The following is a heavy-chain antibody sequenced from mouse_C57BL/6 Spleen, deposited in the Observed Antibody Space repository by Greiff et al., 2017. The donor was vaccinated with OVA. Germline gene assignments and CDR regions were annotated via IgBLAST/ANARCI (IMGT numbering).Heavy chain of an antibody. Sequence: VQLQQSGPGLVQPSQSLSITCTVSGFSLTSYGVHWVRQSPGKGLEWLGVIWRGGSTDYNAAFMSRLSITKDNSKSQVFFKMNSLQADDTAIYYCAKNKGYYGSSYGGEFDYWGQGTTLTVSS. CDR1: GFSLTSYG. CDR2: IWRGGST. J-gene: IGHJ2*01. V-gene: IGHV2-5*01. D-gene: IGHD1-1*01. CDR3: AKNKGYYGSSYGGEFDY.